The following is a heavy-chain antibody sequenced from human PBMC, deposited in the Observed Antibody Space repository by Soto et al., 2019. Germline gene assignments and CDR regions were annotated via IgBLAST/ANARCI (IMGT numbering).Heavy chain of an antibody. V-gene: IGHV3-23*05. J-gene: IGHJ4*02. CDR2: ISGSGSST. Sequence: HPGGSRRLSCAASGFTFPTSAMTWVRQAPGKGLEWVSAISGSGSSTYYADSVKGRFAISRDNSKNTLYLQMDSLRAGDTAVYYCAKSTGCSGGICYWGQGTQVTVSS. CDR3: AKSTGCSGGICY. CDR1: GFTFPTSA. D-gene: IGHD2-15*01.